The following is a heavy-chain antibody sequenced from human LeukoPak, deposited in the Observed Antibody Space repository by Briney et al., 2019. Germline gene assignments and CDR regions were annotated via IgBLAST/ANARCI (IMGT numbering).Heavy chain of an antibody. CDR1: GGSISSYY. J-gene: IGHJ4*02. D-gene: IGHD3-10*01. V-gene: IGHV4-59*08. Sequence: PSETLSLTCTVSGGSISSYYWSWIRQPPGKGLEWIGYIYYSGSTNYNPSLKSRVTISSDESKNQSPLKLSSVTAADTAVYYCARHSRPFSMVRGVIGFDYWGQGTLVTVSS. CDR3: ARHSRPFSMVRGVIGFDY. CDR2: IYYSGST.